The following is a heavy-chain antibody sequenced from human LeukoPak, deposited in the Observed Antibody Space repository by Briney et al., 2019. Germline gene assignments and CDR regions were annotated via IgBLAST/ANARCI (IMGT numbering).Heavy chain of an antibody. Sequence: GASVKVPCKASGYTFTGYYMHWVRQAPGQGLEWMGWINPNSGGTNYAQKFQGRVTMTRDTSISTAYMELSRLRSDDTAVYYCARESTSLRSWFDPWGQGTLVTVSS. V-gene: IGHV1-2*02. D-gene: IGHD2-2*01. J-gene: IGHJ5*02. CDR2: INPNSGGT. CDR1: GYTFTGYY. CDR3: ARESTSLRSWFDP.